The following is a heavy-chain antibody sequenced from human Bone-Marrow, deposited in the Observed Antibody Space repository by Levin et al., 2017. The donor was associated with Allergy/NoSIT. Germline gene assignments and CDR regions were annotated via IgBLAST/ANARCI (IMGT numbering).Heavy chain of an antibody. CDR3: TKDQLGSTYFSAMDV. V-gene: IGHV3-30*18. CDR1: RLTLDFDFYG. Sequence: SGGSLRLSCEVSRLTLDFDFYGFHWVRQAPGKGLEWVASISSAGDKKEYGQSVKGRFSISRDNSKNTVHLQMDSLRTQDTGLYYCTKDQLGSTYFSAMDVWGQGTTVIVSS. J-gene: IGHJ6*02. D-gene: IGHD6-13*01. CDR2: ISSAGDKK.